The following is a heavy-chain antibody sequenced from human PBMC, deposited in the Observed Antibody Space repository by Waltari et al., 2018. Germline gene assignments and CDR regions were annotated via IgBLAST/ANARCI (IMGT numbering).Heavy chain of an antibody. D-gene: IGHD6-19*01. Sequence: EVQLLKSGGGLVQPGGSLRLSCAASGFTFSSYAMSWVRRAPGKGLEWVSAISGSGGSTYYADSVKGRFTIARDNSKNTQYLQMNSLRAEDTAVYYCAKRARYSSGSDDYWGQGTLVTVSS. CDR1: GFTFSSYA. CDR3: AKRARYSSGSDDY. CDR2: ISGSGGST. J-gene: IGHJ4*02. V-gene: IGHV3-23*01.